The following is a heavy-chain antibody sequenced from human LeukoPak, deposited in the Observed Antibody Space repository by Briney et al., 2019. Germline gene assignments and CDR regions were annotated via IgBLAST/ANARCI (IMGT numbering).Heavy chain of an antibody. D-gene: IGHD3-16*01. CDR2: VNHSGST. J-gene: IGHJ6*03. CDR1: GGSFSGYY. Sequence: SETLSLTCAVYGGSFSGYYWRWIRQPPGKGLEWIGDVNHSGSTNYNPSLKSRVTISVDASKHQFFLKLSSVTAADTAMYYCAREKIGTGTVLGKDYYYMDVWGKGTTVTVSS. CDR3: AREKIGTGTVLGKDYYYMDV. V-gene: IGHV4-34*01.